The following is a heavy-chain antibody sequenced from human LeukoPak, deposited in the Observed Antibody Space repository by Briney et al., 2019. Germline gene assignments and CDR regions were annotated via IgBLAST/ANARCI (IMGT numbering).Heavy chain of an antibody. J-gene: IGHJ3*02. CDR3: ARDLRVGQDIVGATNDAFDI. Sequence: ASVKVSCKASGYTFTSYYMHWVRQAPGQGLEWMGIINPSGGSTSYAQKFQGRVTMTRDMSTSTVYMELRSLRSDDTAVYYCARDLRVGQDIVGATNDAFDIWGQGTMVTVPS. CDR2: INPSGGST. V-gene: IGHV1-46*01. CDR1: GYTFTSYY. D-gene: IGHD1-26*01.